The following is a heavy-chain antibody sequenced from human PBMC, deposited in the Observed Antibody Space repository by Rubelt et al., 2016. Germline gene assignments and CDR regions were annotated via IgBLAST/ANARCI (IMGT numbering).Heavy chain of an antibody. J-gene: IGHJ4*02. Sequence: QVQLQESGPGLVKPSETLSLTCTVSGGSISSSYWSWIRQPPGKGLEWIGYIHYSGSTNYNPSPKSRLTISVDTSKNQFSLKLSSVTAADTAVYYWASGGYSYGPYVDYWGQGTLVTVSS. V-gene: IGHV4-59*12. CDR3: ASGGYSYGPYVDY. CDR2: IHYSGST. D-gene: IGHD5-18*01. CDR1: GGSISSSY.